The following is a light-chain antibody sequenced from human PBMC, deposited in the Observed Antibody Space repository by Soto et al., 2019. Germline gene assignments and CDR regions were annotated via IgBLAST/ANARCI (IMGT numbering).Light chain of an antibody. V-gene: IGKV3-11*01. J-gene: IGKJ4*01. CDR2: EVS. CDR3: QQRRDWPLT. CDR1: QSIGNQ. Sequence: EIVLTQSPTTLSLSPGERGTLSCRASQSIGNQLAWYQQKPGQAPRLLISEVSNRATGTPARFSGSGSVTDFTLTITSVQPEDFAIYYCQQRRDWPLTFGGGTKVEIK.